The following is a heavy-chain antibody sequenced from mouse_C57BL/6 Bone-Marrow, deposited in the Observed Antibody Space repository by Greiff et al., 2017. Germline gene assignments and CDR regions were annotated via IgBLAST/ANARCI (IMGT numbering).Heavy chain of an antibody. CDR2: IDPSDSYT. Sequence: VQLQQPGAELVRPGTSVKLSCKASGYTFTSYWMHWVKQRPGQGLEWIGVIDPSDSYTNYNQKFKGKATLTVDTSSSTAYMQLSSLTSEDSAVDDCLYYDWFAYWGQGTLVTVSA. V-gene: IGHV1-59*01. D-gene: IGHD2-4*01. CDR3: LYYDWFAY. CDR1: GYTFTSYW. J-gene: IGHJ3*01.